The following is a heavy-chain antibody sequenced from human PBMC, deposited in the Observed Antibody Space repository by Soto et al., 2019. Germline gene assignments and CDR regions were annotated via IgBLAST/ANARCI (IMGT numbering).Heavy chain of an antibody. D-gene: IGHD3-10*02. Sequence: PGGSLRRSCVGSGFIFSNNGMHGVRQTPGKGLEWVAFMSYDGSDTFYADSVKGRFTISRDNSKNTLFLHMSNLRAEDTAMYYCTIVRVADSALDHWGQGTLVTVSS. V-gene: IGHV3-30*02. CDR3: TIVRVADSALDH. CDR1: GFIFSNNG. J-gene: IGHJ4*02. CDR2: MSYDGSDT.